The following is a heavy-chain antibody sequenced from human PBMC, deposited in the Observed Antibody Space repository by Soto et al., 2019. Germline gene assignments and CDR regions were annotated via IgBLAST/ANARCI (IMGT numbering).Heavy chain of an antibody. CDR2: ISTYNGNT. Sequence: QVPLVQSGAEVKKPGASVKVSCKASGYTFTTYGMSWVRQAPGQGLDWMGWISTYNGNTKYAERLQGRDTMTTDTTTTTAYRELRSLRSDDTAVYYCARGPTDYYDNSGNYFLDYWGQGTLATVSS. J-gene: IGHJ4*02. CDR1: GYTFTTYG. V-gene: IGHV1-18*01. D-gene: IGHD3-22*01. CDR3: ARGPTDYYDNSGNYFLDY.